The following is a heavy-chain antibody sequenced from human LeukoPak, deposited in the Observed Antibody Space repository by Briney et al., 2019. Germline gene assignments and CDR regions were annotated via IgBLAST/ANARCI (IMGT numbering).Heavy chain of an antibody. CDR2: IHPNSGGT. V-gene: IGHV1-2*02. D-gene: IGHD3-22*01. J-gene: IGHJ4*02. CDR1: GYTFTGYY. CDR3: ARWGKYYYDSSGYYY. Sequence: ASVKVSCTASGYTFTGYYMHWVRQAPGQGLEWMGWIHPNSGGTKYAQRFQGRVTVTRDTSISTVYMELSRLRSDDTAVYYCARWGKYYYDSSGYYYWGQGALVSVSS.